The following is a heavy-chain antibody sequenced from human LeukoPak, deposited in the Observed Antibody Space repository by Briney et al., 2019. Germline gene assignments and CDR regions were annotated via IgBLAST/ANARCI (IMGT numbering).Heavy chain of an antibody. J-gene: IGHJ4*02. CDR3: ARGKSYCGGDCYSY. CDR2: IYSSGST. CDR1: GGSISSYY. Sequence: SETLSLTCTVSGGSISSYYWSWIRQPAGEGLEWIGRIYSSGSTNYNPSLKSRVTMSVDTSKNQFSLKLSSVTAADTALYYCARGKSYCGGDCYSYWGQGILVTVSS. D-gene: IGHD2-21*02. V-gene: IGHV4-4*07.